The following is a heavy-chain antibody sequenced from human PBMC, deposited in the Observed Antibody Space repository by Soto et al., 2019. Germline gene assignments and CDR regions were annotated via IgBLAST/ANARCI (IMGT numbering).Heavy chain of an antibody. V-gene: IGHV3-15*01. J-gene: IGHJ6*02. D-gene: IGHD4-17*01. Sequence: GGSLRLSCAASGFTFGNAWMSWVRQAPGKGLEWVGRIKSKTDGGTTDYAAPVKGRFTISRDDSKNTLYLQMNSLKTEDTAVYYCTTGEAGDYPIYYYYGMDVWGQGTTVTVSS. CDR1: GFTFGNAW. CDR3: TTGEAGDYPIYYYYGMDV. CDR2: IKSKTDGGTT.